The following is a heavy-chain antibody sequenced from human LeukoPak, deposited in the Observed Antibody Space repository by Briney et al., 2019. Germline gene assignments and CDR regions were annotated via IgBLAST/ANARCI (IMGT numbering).Heavy chain of an antibody. D-gene: IGHD6-19*01. CDR2: ISGSGSST. CDR1: GFRFSNSA. Sequence: QPGGSLRLSCAATGFRFSNSAMSWVRQAPGKGLEWVSGISGSGSSTYDADFVKGRFTVSRDNSKNTLYLQMSSLRAEDTGIYFCAKDLTRNEWLMLYQFDVWGQGALVTVSS. V-gene: IGHV3-23*01. J-gene: IGHJ4*02. CDR3: AKDLTRNEWLMLYQFDV.